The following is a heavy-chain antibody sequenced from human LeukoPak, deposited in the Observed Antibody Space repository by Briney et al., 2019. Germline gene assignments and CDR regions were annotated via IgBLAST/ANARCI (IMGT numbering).Heavy chain of an antibody. CDR3: AREMDYYDSSGYDAFDF. V-gene: IGHV4-34*01. CDR1: GGSFSGYY. Sequence: SETLSLTCAVYGGSFSGYYWSWIRQPPGKGLEWIGEVHHSGSTNYNPSLKSRVTISVDTSKNQFSLKLSSVTAADTAVYYCAREMDYYDSSGYDAFDFWGQGTMVTVSS. CDR2: VHHSGST. J-gene: IGHJ3*01. D-gene: IGHD3-22*01.